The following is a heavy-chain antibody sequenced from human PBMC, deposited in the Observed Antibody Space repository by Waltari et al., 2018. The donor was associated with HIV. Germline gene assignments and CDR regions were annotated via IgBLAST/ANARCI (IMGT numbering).Heavy chain of an antibody. V-gene: IGHV4-38-2*02. Sequence: QVQLQESGPGLVQHSETLSLTCGLSGYSISSGYYWVWLRQTPGKGLEWIGTIFHTGSTFSNPSLKSRISMSLDTSKNQFSLSLYSLTAADTAVYYCARERGHCSGAACYGWFDPWGQGTLVTVSS. CDR1: GYSISSGYY. CDR3: ARERGHCSGAACYGWFDP. J-gene: IGHJ5*02. CDR2: IFHTGST. D-gene: IGHD2-15*01.